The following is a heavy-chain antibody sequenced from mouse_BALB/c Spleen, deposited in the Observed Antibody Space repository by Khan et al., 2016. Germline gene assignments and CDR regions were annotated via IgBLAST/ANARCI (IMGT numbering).Heavy chain of an antibody. D-gene: IGHD2-3*01. J-gene: IGHJ2*01. CDR1: GYTFTNYG. V-gene: IGHV9-1*02. CDR3: ARGGYYYCDY. CDR2: INTYTGEP. Sequence: QIQLVQSGPELKKPGETVKISCKASGYTFTNYGMNWVKQAPGKGLKWMGWINTYTGEPTYADDFKGRFAFSLETSASTAYLQINNLKNEDMATYFCARGGYYYCDYLGQGTTLTVSS.